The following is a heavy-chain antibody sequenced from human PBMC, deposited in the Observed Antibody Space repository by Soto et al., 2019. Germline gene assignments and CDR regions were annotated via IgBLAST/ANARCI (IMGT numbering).Heavy chain of an antibody. J-gene: IGHJ4*02. V-gene: IGHV4-38-2*02. CDR3: ARDGHYDSSGYWY. D-gene: IGHD3-22*01. Sequence: SETLSLTCAVSGYSLSSGYYWGWIRQPPGKGLEWIGSIYHSGSTYYNPSLKSRVTISVDTSKNQFSLKLSSVTAADTAVYYCARDGHYDSSGYWYWGQGTLVTISS. CDR2: IYHSGST. CDR1: GYSLSSGYY.